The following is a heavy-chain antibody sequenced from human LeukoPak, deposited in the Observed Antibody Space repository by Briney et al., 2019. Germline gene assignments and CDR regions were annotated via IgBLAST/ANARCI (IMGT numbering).Heavy chain of an antibody. D-gene: IGHD5-18*01. V-gene: IGHV4-39*07. CDR3: ARGGYSYGYVRDAFDI. J-gene: IGHJ3*02. CDR2: IYYSGST. Sequence: SETLSLTCTVSGGSISSSSYYWGWIRQPPGKGLEWIGSIYYSGSTYYNPSLKSRVTISVDTSKHQFSLKLSSVTAADTAVYYCARGGYSYGYVRDAFDIWGQGTMVTVSS. CDR1: GGSISSSSYY.